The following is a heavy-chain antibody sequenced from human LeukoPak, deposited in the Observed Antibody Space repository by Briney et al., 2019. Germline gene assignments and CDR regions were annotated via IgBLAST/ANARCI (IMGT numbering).Heavy chain of an antibody. CDR1: GGSISSSSYY. V-gene: IGHV4-39*07. CDR2: IYYSGST. Sequence: SETLSLTCTVSGGSISSSSYYWGWIRQPPGKGLEWIGSIYYSGSTNYNPSLKSRVTISVDTSKNQFSLKLSSVTAADTAVYYCARALSYYYDSSGYIEYYFDYWGQGTLVTVSS. J-gene: IGHJ4*02. CDR3: ARALSYYYDSSGYIEYYFDY. D-gene: IGHD3-22*01.